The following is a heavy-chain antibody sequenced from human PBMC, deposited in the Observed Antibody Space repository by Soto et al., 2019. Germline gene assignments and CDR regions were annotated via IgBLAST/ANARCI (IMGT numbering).Heavy chain of an antibody. CDR1: GYTFTTYG. CDR3: ARDGERDTGLNFYYYLHGMDA. V-gene: IGHV1-18*04. CDR2: ISPYNGTT. J-gene: IGHJ6*02. Sequence: ASVKVSCKASGYTFTTYGISWVRQAPGQGLEWMGWISPYNGTTKYAEKFQGEMTMTTDTATSTAYMDLRSLRSDDTAVYYCARDGERDTGLNFYYYLHGMDAWGQGTRVTVSS. D-gene: IGHD1-1*01.